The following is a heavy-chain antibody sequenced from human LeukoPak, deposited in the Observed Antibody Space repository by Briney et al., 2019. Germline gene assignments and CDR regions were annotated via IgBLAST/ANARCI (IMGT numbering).Heavy chain of an antibody. D-gene: IGHD2-15*01. CDR2: INHSGST. Sequence: SETLSLTCAVYGGSFRGYYWSWIRQPPGKGLEWIGEINHSGSTNYNPSLKSRVTISVDTSKNQFSLKLSSVTAADTAVYYCARGPRMTRTYYYYYGMDVWGQGTTVTVSS. CDR3: ARGPRMTRTYYYYYGMDV. V-gene: IGHV4-34*01. J-gene: IGHJ6*02. CDR1: GGSFRGYY.